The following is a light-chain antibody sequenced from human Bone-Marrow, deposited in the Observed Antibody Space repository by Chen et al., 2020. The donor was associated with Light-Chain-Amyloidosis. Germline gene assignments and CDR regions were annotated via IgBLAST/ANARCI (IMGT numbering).Light chain of an antibody. Sequence: SYELTQPPSVSVSPGQTARITCSGDDLPTKYAYWYQQKPGQAPVLVIHRDTERPSGISERFSGSSSGTTATLTISGFQAEEEADYHCQSADSSGTYEVIFGGGTKLTVL. CDR3: QSADSSGTYEVI. V-gene: IGLV3-25*02. CDR1: DLPTKY. CDR2: RDT. J-gene: IGLJ2*01.